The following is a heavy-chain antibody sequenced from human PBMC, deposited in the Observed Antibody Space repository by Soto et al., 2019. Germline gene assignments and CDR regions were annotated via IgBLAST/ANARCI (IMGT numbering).Heavy chain of an antibody. CDR1: GGYLSGYY. D-gene: IGHD3-9*01. CDR2: INHSGST. J-gene: IGHJ4*02. CDR3: ARHSSLARYFDY. V-gene: IGHV4-34*01. Sequence: QVQLQQWGAGLLKPSETLSRTCAVYGGYLSGYYWSWIRQPPGKGLEWIGEINHSGSTNYNPSLKSRVTISVDTSKNQFALKLSSVTAADTGVYYCARHSSLARYFDYWGQGTLVTVSS.